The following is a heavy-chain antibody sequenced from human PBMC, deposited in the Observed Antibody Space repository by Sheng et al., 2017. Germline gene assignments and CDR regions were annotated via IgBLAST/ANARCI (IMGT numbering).Heavy chain of an antibody. V-gene: IGHV3-48*03. CDR3: ASHYDFSXDYYYYYGLDV. CDR2: ISSNGYTM. CDR1: GFIFSSYE. J-gene: IGHJ6*02. Sequence: EVQLVESGGGLVQPGGSLRLSCAASGFIFSSYEMNWVRQAPGKGLEWVSYISSNGYTMYYADSVKGRFTVSRDNAKNSLFLQMNSLRDEDTAVYYCASHYDFSXDYYYYYGLDVWGQGTTVTVSS. D-gene: IGHD3-3*01.